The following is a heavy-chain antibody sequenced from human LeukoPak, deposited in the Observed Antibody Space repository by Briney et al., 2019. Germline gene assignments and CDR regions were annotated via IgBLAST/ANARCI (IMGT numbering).Heavy chain of an antibody. CDR1: GFTFSSYW. CDR2: IKQDGSEK. J-gene: IGHJ4*02. Sequence: GSLRLSCAASGFTFSSYWMSWVRQAPGKGLEWVANIKQDGSEKYYVDSVKGRFTISRDNAKNSLYLQMNSQRAEDTAVYYCARREEWELLYYFDYWGQGTLVTVSS. CDR3: ARREEWELLYYFDY. V-gene: IGHV3-7*01. D-gene: IGHD1-26*01.